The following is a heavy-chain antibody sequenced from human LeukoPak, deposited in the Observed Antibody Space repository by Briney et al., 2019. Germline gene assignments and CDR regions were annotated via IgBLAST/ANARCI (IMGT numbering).Heavy chain of an antibody. V-gene: IGHV1-18*01. CDR1: GGTFISYA. CDR2: ISAYNGNT. Sequence: ASVKVSCKASGGTFISYAISWVRQAPGQGLEWMGWISAYNGNTNYAQKLQGRVTMTTDTSTSTAYMELRSLRSDDTAVYYCARVVTTSYFDYWGQGTLVTVSS. J-gene: IGHJ4*02. CDR3: ARVVTTSYFDY. D-gene: IGHD3-22*01.